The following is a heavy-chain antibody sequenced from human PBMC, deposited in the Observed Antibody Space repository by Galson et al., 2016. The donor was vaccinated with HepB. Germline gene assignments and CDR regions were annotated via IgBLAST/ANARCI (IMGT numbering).Heavy chain of an antibody. CDR3: ARRLYDENTWGIPFDP. CDR2: IYPGDSNT. Sequence: QSGAEVKKPGESLKISCKGSGYSFINYWIAWVRQMPGKGLEYMGIIYPGDSNTKYSPSFQGQVTLSVDSSISTAYLQWSSLKASDTAIYYCARRLYDENTWGIPFDPWGQGTLVTVSS. D-gene: IGHD3-16*01. CDR1: GYSFINYW. J-gene: IGHJ5*01. V-gene: IGHV5-51*01.